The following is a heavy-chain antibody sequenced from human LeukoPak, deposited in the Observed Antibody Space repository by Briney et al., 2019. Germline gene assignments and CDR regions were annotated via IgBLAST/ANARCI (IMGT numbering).Heavy chain of an antibody. CDR1: GGSISSSSYY. V-gene: IGHV4-39*01. Sequence: SETLSLTCTVSGGSISSSSYYWGWTRQPPGKGLEWIGSIYYRGSTYYNPSLKSRVTISADTSKNQFSLKLSSVTAADTAVYYCARSLYYYDSSGYYPFDYWGQGTLVTVSS. D-gene: IGHD3-22*01. J-gene: IGHJ4*02. CDR2: IYYRGST. CDR3: ARSLYYYDSSGYYPFDY.